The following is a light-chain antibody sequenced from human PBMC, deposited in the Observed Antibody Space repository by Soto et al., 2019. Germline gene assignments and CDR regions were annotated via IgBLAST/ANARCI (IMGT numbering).Light chain of an antibody. Sequence: DIQMTQSPSSLSASVGDRVTITCQASQDMNNYLNWYQQKPGKAPKLLIYDASNLDTGVPSRFSRSGFGTDFTFTISSLEPEDIATEYCQQYGDFPILFGQGKRLQIK. CDR2: DAS. V-gene: IGKV1-33*01. CDR1: QDMNNY. J-gene: IGKJ5*01. CDR3: QQYGDFPIL.